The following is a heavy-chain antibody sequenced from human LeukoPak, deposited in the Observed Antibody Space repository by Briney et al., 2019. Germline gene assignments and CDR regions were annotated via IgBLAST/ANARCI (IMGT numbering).Heavy chain of an antibody. J-gene: IGHJ4*02. CDR2: IYYSGST. CDR3: ARRGLGYGDHVSYFDH. V-gene: IGHV4-59*08. CDR1: GGSISYYY. Sequence: SETLSLTCTVSGGSISYYYWSWIRQPPGKGLEWIGYIYYSGSTNYNPSLKSRVTISVDTSKSQFSLKLSSVTAADTAVYYCARRGLGYGDHVSYFDHWGQGTLVTVSS. D-gene: IGHD4-17*01.